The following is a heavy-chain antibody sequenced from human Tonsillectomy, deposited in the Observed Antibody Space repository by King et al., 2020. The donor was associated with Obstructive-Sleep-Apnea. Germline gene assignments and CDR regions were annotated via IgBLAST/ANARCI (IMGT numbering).Heavy chain of an antibody. CDR1: GGSISSSSYY. J-gene: IGHJ5*02. Sequence: QLQESGPGLVKPSETLSLTCTVSGGSISSSSYYWGWIRQPPGKGLEWIGSIYYSGSTYYNPSLKSRVTISVATSKNQFSLKLSSVTAADTAVYYCARDRSYTSSSFSSWFDPWGQGTLVTVSS. CDR3: ARDRSYTSSSFSSWFDP. V-gene: IGHV4-39*07. CDR2: IYYSGST. D-gene: IGHD6-6*01.